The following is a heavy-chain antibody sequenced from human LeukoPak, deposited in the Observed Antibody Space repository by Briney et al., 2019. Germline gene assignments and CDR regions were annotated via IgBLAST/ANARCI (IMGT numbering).Heavy chain of an antibody. D-gene: IGHD3-3*01. Sequence: PGGSLRLSCAASGFSFDDYAMHWVRRVPGKGLEWVSGINWNSDMRDYADSVKGRFTIFRDNAKNSLYLQMDSLRTEDTAFYYCAKDKRSGWPHWHFDLWGRGTLVTISS. CDR3: AKDKRSGWPHWHFDL. CDR1: GFSFDDYA. J-gene: IGHJ2*01. V-gene: IGHV3-9*01. CDR2: INWNSDMR.